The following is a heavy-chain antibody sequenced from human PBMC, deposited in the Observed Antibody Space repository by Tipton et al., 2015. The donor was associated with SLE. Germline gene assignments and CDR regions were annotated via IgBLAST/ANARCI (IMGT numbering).Heavy chain of an antibody. Sequence: LRLSCAVYGGSFSGYYWSWIRQPPGKGLEWIGEINHSGSTNYNPSLKSRVTISVDTSKNQFSLKLSPVTAADTAVYYCATRMGVRGVITDYWGQGTLVTVSS. J-gene: IGHJ4*02. CDR3: ATRMGVRGVITDY. D-gene: IGHD3-10*01. V-gene: IGHV4-34*01. CDR2: INHSGST. CDR1: GGSFSGYY.